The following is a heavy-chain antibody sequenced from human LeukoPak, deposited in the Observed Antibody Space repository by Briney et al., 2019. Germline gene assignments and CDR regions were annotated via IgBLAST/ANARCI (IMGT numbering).Heavy chain of an antibody. D-gene: IGHD5-18*01. Sequence: SETLSLTCTVSGGSISSYYWSWIRQSPGKGLEWNGYIYYDGSTNYNPSLRGRVTISVDTPKNQSSLKLSSVTAAETAVYYCAREGRYRYGYNEYHLYMDIWGKGTTVTVSS. J-gene: IGHJ6*03. CDR1: GGSISSYY. V-gene: IGHV4-59*12. CDR3: AREGRYRYGYNEYHLYMDI. CDR2: IYYDGST.